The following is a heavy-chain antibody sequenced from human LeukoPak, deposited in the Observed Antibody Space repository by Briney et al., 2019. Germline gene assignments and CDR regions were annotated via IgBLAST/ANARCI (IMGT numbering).Heavy chain of an antibody. D-gene: IGHD4-17*01. Sequence: PGASLRLSCAASGFTFSSYAMSWVRQAPGKGLEWVSAISGSGGSTYYADSVKGRFTISRDNSKNTLYLQMNSLRAEDTTVYYCAKGLGFSTVTTFRIWGQGTMVTVSS. CDR1: GFTFSSYA. CDR3: AKGLGFSTVTTFRI. V-gene: IGHV3-23*01. CDR2: ISGSGGST. J-gene: IGHJ3*02.